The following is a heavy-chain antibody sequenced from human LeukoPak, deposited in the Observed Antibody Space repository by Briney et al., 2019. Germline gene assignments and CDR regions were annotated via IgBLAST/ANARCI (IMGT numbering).Heavy chain of an antibody. D-gene: IGHD1-26*01. V-gene: IGHV4-59*01. CDR3: ARTSGSYLEIAFDI. CDR1: GGSISSYY. Sequence: SETLSLTCTVSGGSISSYYWSWIRQPPGKGLEWIGYIYYSGSTNYNPSLKSRVTISVDTSKNQFSLKLSSVTAADTAVYYCARTSGSYLEIAFDIWGQGTMVTVSS. CDR2: IYYSGST. J-gene: IGHJ3*02.